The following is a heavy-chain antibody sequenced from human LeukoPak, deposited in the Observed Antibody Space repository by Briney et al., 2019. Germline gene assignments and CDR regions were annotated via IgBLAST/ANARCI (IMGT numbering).Heavy chain of an antibody. CDR3: AREGYYYDSSDL. CDR2: IKQDGSEK. J-gene: IGHJ4*02. Sequence: SXVRQAPXXXLEWVPNIKQDGSEKYYVDSVKGRFTISRDNAKNSLYLQMNSLRAEDTAVYYCAREGYYYDSSDLWGQGTLVTVSS. V-gene: IGHV3-7*01. D-gene: IGHD3-22*01.